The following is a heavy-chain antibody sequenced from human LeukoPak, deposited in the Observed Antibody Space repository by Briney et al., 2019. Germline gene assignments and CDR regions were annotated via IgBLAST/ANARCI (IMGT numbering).Heavy chain of an antibody. V-gene: IGHV1-2*02. J-gene: IGHJ4*02. CDR3: AIIAVAERFDY. CDR2: INPNSGGT. Sequence: ASVRVSCKASGYTFTVYYMHWVRQAPGQGGEGMGWINPNSGGTNYAQKFQGGVTMTRDTSISTAYMELSRLRSDDTAVYYCAIIAVAERFDYWGQGTLVTVSS. D-gene: IGHD6-19*01. CDR1: GYTFTVYY.